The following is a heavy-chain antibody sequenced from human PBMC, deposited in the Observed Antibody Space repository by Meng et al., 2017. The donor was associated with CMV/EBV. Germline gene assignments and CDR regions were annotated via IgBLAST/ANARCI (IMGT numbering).Heavy chain of an antibody. Sequence: ASVKVSCKASGYTFTSYYMHWVRQAPGQGLEWMGIINPSGGSTSYAQKFQGRVTMTRDTSTSTVYMELSSLRSEDTAVYYCAKVVRDIVVVPAAMGMDVWGQGTTVTVSS. CDR3: AKVVRDIVVVPAAMGMDV. CDR1: GYTFTSYY. J-gene: IGHJ6*02. D-gene: IGHD2-2*01. V-gene: IGHV1-46*01. CDR2: INPSGGST.